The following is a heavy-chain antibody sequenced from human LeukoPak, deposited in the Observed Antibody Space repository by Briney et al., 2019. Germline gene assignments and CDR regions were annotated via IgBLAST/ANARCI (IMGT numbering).Heavy chain of an antibody. V-gene: IGHV1-46*01. D-gene: IGHD5-24*01. CDR2: INSSGGST. CDR1: GYTFTSYY. J-gene: IGHJ4*02. CDR3: ARVEMATMVHD. Sequence: ASVKVSCKSSGYTFTSYYMHWVRHAPGQGLEWMGIINSSGGSTSYAQKFEGRVTMTRDTSTSTVYMELSRLRSEDTAVYYCARVEMATMVHDWGQRTLVTPSS.